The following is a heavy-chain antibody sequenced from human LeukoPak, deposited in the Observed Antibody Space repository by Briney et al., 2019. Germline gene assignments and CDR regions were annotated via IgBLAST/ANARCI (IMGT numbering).Heavy chain of an antibody. Sequence: SETLSLTCTVSGDSFSGYYWSWIRQPPGKGLEWVGYMFYSGGTNYNPSLKSRVTISLDTSKNHFSLKLTSVTAADTAVYFCARVGMSGRYAYYFDYWGQGTLVTVSS. V-gene: IGHV4-59*01. CDR1: GDSFSGYY. D-gene: IGHD1-26*01. J-gene: IGHJ4*02. CDR3: ARVGMSGRYAYYFDY. CDR2: MFYSGGT.